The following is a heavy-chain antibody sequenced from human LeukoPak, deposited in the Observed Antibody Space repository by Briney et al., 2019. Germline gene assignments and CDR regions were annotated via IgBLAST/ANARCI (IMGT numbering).Heavy chain of an antibody. Sequence: PGGSLRLSCAASGFTFSSYEMNWVRQAPGKGLEWVSYISSSGSTIYYADSVKGRFTISRDNAKNSLYLQMNSLRAEDAAVYYCARGSGRWLLKNWGQGTLVTVSS. J-gene: IGHJ4*02. D-gene: IGHD5-24*01. CDR3: ARGSGRWLLKN. V-gene: IGHV3-48*03. CDR1: GFTFSSYE. CDR2: ISSSGSTI.